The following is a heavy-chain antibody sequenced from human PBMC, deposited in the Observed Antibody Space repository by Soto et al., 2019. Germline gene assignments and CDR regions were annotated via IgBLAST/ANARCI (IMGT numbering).Heavy chain of an antibody. CDR3: TGGKSIAAVGKNWFDP. CDR1: GDSISRNGNY. V-gene: IGHV4-31*03. Sequence: SETLSLTCTVSGDSISRNGNYWSWIRQHPGQGLEWIGYIHYSGSTYYTPSLKSRVTISVDTSKNQFSLKLSSVTAADTAVYYCTGGKSIAAVGKNWFDPWGQGTLVTVSS. J-gene: IGHJ5*02. CDR2: IHYSGST. D-gene: IGHD6-13*01.